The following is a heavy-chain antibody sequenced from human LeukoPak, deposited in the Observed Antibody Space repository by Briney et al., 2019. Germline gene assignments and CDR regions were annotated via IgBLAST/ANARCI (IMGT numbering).Heavy chain of an antibody. Sequence: KPGGSLRLSCAASGFTFSTYTMNWVRQAPGKGLEWVSSISSSSSYLYYADSVKGRFTISRDNSKNTLYLQMNSLRAEDTAVYYCATFHDYGFDYWGQGTLVTVSS. CDR3: ATFHDYGFDY. D-gene: IGHD4-17*01. J-gene: IGHJ4*02. CDR1: GFTFSTYT. V-gene: IGHV3-21*04. CDR2: ISSSSSYL.